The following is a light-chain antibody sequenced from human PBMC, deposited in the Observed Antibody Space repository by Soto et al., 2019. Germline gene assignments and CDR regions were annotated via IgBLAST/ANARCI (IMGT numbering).Light chain of an antibody. J-gene: IGLJ2*01. CDR3: SSYTSMNTVV. Sequence: QSALTQPPSVSGSPGQSVTISCTGTSSDVGNYNRVSWYQQPPGTAPKLMIYEVTNRPSGVPDRFSGSKSGDTASLTISGLQAEDEADYYCSSYTSMNTVVFGGGTKLTVL. CDR2: EVT. V-gene: IGLV2-18*02. CDR1: SSDVGNYNR.